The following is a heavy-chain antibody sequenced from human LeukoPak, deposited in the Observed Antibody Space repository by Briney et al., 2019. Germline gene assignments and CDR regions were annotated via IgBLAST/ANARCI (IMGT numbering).Heavy chain of an antibody. D-gene: IGHD4-17*01. Sequence: PSETLSLTCAVYGGSFSGYYWSWIRQPPGKGLEWIGAINHSGSTNYNPSLKSRVTISVDTSKNQFSLKLSSVTAADTAVYYCAGVKSTVTTYEDYWGQGTLVTISS. CDR2: INHSGST. J-gene: IGHJ4*02. CDR1: GGSFSGYY. CDR3: AGVKSTVTTYEDY. V-gene: IGHV4-34*01.